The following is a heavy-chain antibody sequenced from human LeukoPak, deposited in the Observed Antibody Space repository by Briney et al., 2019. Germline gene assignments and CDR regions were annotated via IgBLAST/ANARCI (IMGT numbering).Heavy chain of an antibody. Sequence: PSETLPLTCSVSGGSITNYYWSWIRQPPGRGLEWIGYIYYRGNTYYNASLKSRVTISVDTSQNEVSLNLTSVTAADTAVYYCARGVGALGYWGQGTLVTVSS. D-gene: IGHD3-16*01. V-gene: IGHV4-59*01. CDR2: IYYRGNT. CDR3: ARGVGALGY. CDR1: GGSITNYY. J-gene: IGHJ4*02.